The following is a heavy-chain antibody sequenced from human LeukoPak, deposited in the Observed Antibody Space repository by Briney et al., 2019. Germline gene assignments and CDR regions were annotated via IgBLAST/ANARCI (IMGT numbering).Heavy chain of an antibody. CDR3: ARLIGDYGGNDY. CDR1: GGSISHYY. Sequence: RTSETLSLTCTVSGGSISHYYWSWIRQPAGKGLEWIGRIYDNENTNYSPSLQSRVTMSADTSKNQFSLRLSSVTAADTAVYYCARLIGDYGGNDYWGQGTLVTVSS. D-gene: IGHD4-23*01. J-gene: IGHJ4*02. V-gene: IGHV4-4*07. CDR2: IYDNENT.